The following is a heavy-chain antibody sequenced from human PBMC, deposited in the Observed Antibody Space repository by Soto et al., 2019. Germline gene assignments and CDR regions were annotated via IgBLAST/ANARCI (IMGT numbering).Heavy chain of an antibody. CDR3: ARGRSYDFWSGYSPYYFDY. J-gene: IGHJ4*02. V-gene: IGHV3-7*01. CDR2: IKQDGSEK. CDR1: GFTVSSYW. D-gene: IGHD3-3*01. Sequence: GGSLRLSCAASGFTVSSYWMSWVRQAPGKGLEWVANIKQDGSEKYYVDSVKGRFTISRDNAKNSLYLQMNSLRAEDTAVYYCARGRSYDFWSGYSPYYFDYWGQGTLVTVSS.